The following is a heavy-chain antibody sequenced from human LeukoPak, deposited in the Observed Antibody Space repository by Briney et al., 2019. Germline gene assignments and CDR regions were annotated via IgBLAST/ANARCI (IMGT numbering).Heavy chain of an antibody. CDR1: GYTFTGYY. CDR3: ATLGVVTHFYYYYYMDV. D-gene: IGHD3-3*01. Sequence: ASVKVSCKASGYTFTGYYMHWVRQAPGQGLEWMGRINPNSGGTNYAQKFQGRVTMTRDTSISTAYMELSRLRSDDTAVYYCATLGVVTHFYYYYYMDVWGKGTTVTVSS. J-gene: IGHJ6*03. CDR2: INPNSGGT. V-gene: IGHV1-2*06.